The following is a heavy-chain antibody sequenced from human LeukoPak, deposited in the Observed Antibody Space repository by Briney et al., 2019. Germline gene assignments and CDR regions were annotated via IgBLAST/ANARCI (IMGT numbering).Heavy chain of an antibody. D-gene: IGHD2-15*01. J-gene: IGHJ4*02. Sequence: GGSLRLSCKPSGFTFGDYAMSWVRQAPGKGLEWVGFIRSKAFGATTDYAASVKSRFTASRDDSKSIAYLQMNSLKTEDTAVYYCTRDCSGSSCYEEMDYWGQGTLVTVSS. CDR2: IRSKAFGATT. V-gene: IGHV3-49*04. CDR1: GFTFGDYA. CDR3: TRDCSGSSCYEEMDY.